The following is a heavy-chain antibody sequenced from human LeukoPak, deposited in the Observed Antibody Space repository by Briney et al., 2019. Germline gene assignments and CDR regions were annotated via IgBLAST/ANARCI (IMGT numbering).Heavy chain of an antibody. CDR1: GYTFTGYY. CDR2: INPNSSGT. J-gene: IGHJ6*03. CDR3: ARDDFWSGYFHYYMDV. Sequence: APVKVSCKASGYTFTGYYMHWVRQAPGQGLEWMGWINPNSSGTNYAQKFQGRVTMTRDTSISTAYMELSRLRSDDTAVYYCARDDFWSGYFHYYMDVWGKGTTVTVSS. V-gene: IGHV1-2*02. D-gene: IGHD3-3*01.